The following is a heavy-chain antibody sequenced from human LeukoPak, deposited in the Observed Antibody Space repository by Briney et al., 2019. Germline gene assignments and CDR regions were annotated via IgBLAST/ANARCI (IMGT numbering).Heavy chain of an antibody. CDR2: ISGSGGST. J-gene: IGHJ4*02. Sequence: GGSLRLSCTASGFILSSYAMSWVRQAPGKGLEWVSAISGSGGSTYYADSVKGRFIISRDNSKNTLYQQMNSLRAEDTAVYYCAKSPRSSGSNYFDYWGQGTLVTVSS. V-gene: IGHV3-23*01. D-gene: IGHD6-19*01. CDR1: GFILSSYA. CDR3: AKSPRSSGSNYFDY.